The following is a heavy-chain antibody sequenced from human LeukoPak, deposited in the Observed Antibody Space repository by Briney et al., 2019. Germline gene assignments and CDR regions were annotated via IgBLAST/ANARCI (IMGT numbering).Heavy chain of an antibody. V-gene: IGHV1-2*02. CDR3: ARDYKHHGSGWFCCGY. CDR2: INPNSGGT. D-gene: IGHD6-19*01. CDR1: GYTFTGYY. Sequence: ASVKVSCKASGYTFTGYYMHWVRQAPGQGLEWMGWINPNSGGTNYAQKFQGRVTMTRDTSISTAYMELSRLRSDDTAVYYCARDYKHHGSGWFCCGYWGQGTLVTVSS. J-gene: IGHJ4*02.